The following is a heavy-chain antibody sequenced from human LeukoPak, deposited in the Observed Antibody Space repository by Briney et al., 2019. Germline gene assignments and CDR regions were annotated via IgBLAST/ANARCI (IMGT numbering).Heavy chain of an antibody. CDR1: GYTFTGYY. D-gene: IGHD3-22*01. V-gene: IGHV1-2*02. CDR2: INPNSGDT. Sequence: ASVKVSCKASGYTFTGYYMHWVRQAPGQGLEWMGWINPNSGDTNYAQKLQGRVTMTTDTSTSTAYMELRSLRSDDTAVYYCARESTMREFDYWGQGTLVTVSS. CDR3: ARESTMREFDY. J-gene: IGHJ4*02.